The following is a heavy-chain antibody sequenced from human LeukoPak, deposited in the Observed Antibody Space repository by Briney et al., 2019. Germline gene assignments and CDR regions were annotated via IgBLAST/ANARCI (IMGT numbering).Heavy chain of an antibody. J-gene: IGHJ4*02. CDR3: AKGNSSSWYQGVDY. CDR1: GFTFSSYG. Sequence: GGSLRLSCAASGFTFSSYGMHWVRQAPGKGLEWVAVISYDGSNKYYADSVKGRFTISRDNSKNTLYLQMNSLRAEDTAVYYCAKGNSSSWYQGVDYWGQGTLVTVSS. D-gene: IGHD6-13*01. V-gene: IGHV3-30*18. CDR2: ISYDGSNK.